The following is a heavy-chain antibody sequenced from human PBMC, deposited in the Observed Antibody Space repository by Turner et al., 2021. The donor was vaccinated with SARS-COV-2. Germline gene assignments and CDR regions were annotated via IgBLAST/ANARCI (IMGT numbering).Heavy chain of an antibody. CDR1: GGSISSSSYY. V-gene: IGHV4-39*01. CDR3: SGEVVVLTTTHYGMDV. CDR2: IYYSGST. Sequence: QLQLQESGTGLVKPSETMALTCTVSGGSISSSSYYWGWIRPPPGKGREWIGSIYYSGSTYYNPSLKSLVTISLDTSKNLFSLKLSSVTAADSAVYYCSGEVVVLTTTHYGMDVWGQGTTVTVSS. J-gene: IGHJ6*02. D-gene: IGHD1-26*01.